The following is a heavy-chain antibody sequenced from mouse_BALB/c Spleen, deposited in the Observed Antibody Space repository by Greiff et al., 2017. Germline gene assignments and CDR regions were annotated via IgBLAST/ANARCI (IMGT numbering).Heavy chain of an antibody. CDR3: ARPTTVVHYYAMDY. CDR1: GFTFSSFG. J-gene: IGHJ4*01. CDR2: ISSGSSTI. Sequence: QGVESGGGLVQPGGSRKLSCAASGFTFSSFGMHWVRQAPEKGLEWVAYISSGSSTIYYADTVKGRFTISRDNPKNTLFLQMTSLRSEDTAMYYCARPTTVVHYYAMDYWGQGTSVTVSS. D-gene: IGHD1-1*01. V-gene: IGHV5-17*02.